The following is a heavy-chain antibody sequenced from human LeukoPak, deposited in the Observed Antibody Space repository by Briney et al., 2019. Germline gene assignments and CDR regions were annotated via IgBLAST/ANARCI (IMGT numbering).Heavy chain of an antibody. CDR2: ISGSGGST. D-gene: IGHD6-19*01. J-gene: IGHJ4*02. CDR1: RVGFGCYS. Sequence: GGSVRLSFEDSRVGFGCYSRWWVYHYPGKGLEWVSGISGSGGSTFYADSVKGRFTISRDNSENTVYLQMNSLRADDTAVYYCAKTTAGYSSGRYPGWPVDYWGQGTLVTVSS. V-gene: IGHV3-23*01. CDR3: AKTTAGYSSGRYPGWPVDY.